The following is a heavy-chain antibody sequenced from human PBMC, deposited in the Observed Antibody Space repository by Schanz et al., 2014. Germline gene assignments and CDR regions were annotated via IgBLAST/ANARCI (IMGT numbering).Heavy chain of an antibody. J-gene: IGHJ4*02. Sequence: DVHLLESGGGLVQPGGSLRLSCAASEFTFSTDAMSWVRQAPGKGLEWLSVISASGGDTYYADSVKGRFTMSRDNAKNSVLLQMNSLRAEDTAVYYCVRDSFFAFDYWGQGTLVTVSS. CDR1: EFTFSTDA. CDR3: VRDSFFAFDY. CDR2: ISASGGDT. V-gene: IGHV3-23*01. D-gene: IGHD3-3*01.